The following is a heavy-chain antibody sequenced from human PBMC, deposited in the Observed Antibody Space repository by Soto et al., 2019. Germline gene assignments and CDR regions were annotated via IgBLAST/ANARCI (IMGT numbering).Heavy chain of an antibody. CDR2: IYYSGST. CDR1: GGSFSGYY. Sequence: SETLSLTCAVYGGSFSGYYWSWIRQPPGKGLEWIGYIYYSGSTNYNPSLKSRVTISVDTSKNQFSLKLSSVTAADTAVYYCARVSGIRGGGMDVWGQGTTVTVSS. J-gene: IGHJ6*02. D-gene: IGHD1-20*01. V-gene: IGHV4-59*01. CDR3: ARVSGIRGGGMDV.